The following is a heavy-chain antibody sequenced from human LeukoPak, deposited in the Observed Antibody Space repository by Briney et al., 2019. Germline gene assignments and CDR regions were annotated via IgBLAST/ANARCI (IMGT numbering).Heavy chain of an antibody. D-gene: IGHD3-3*01. CDR1: GGSISSYY. V-gene: IGHV4-59*01. CDR2: IYYSGST. J-gene: IGHJ3*02. Sequence: SETLSLTCTVSGGSISSYYWSWVRQPPGKGLEWIGYIYYSGSTNYNPSLKRRVTISVDTSMHHFPLKLSSVTAADTAVYYCARLSVDRARDFGPEDEAFDIWGQGTMVTVSS. CDR3: ARLSVDRARDFGPEDEAFDI.